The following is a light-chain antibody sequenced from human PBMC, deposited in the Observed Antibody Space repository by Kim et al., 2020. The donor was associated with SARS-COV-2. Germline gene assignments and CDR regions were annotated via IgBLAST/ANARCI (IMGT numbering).Light chain of an antibody. CDR1: QGVYDW. CDR2: AAA. CDR3: QQANTFPLT. Sequence: DIQMTQSPSSVSASVGDRVTITCRASQGVYDWLAWYQQKPGKAPNLLIYAAATLQSGVPSRFSGSGSGTDFALTISSLQPEDSATYYCQQANTFPLTFGGGTKVDIK. J-gene: IGKJ4*01. V-gene: IGKV1-12*01.